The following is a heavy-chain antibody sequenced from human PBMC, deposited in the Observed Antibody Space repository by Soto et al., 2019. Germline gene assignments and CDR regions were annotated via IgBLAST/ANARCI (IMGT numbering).Heavy chain of an antibody. D-gene: IGHD2-15*01. CDR3: AVYCSGGSCYLPFRYH. V-gene: IGHV1-18*04. CDR1: GYTLTSYY. Sequence: ASVKVSCKASGYTLTSYYMHWVRQAPGQGLEWMGWINTYNGNTNYAQNVQGRVTMTTDTSTSTAYMEVGNLRSDDTAVYYCAVYCSGGSCYLPFRYHWGQGTLVTVSS. J-gene: IGHJ5*02. CDR2: INTYNGNT.